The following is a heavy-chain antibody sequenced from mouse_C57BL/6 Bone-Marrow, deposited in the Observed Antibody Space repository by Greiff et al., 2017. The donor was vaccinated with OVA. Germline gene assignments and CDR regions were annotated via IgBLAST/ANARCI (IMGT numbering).Heavy chain of an antibody. CDR1: GYAFTNYL. V-gene: IGHV1-54*01. CDR2: INPGSGGT. CDR3: ARAGSSYGSYFDY. J-gene: IGHJ2*01. D-gene: IGHD1-1*01. Sequence: VQLQQSGAELVRPGTSVKVSCKASGYAFTNYLIEWVKQRPGQGLEWIGVINPGSGGTNYNEKFKGKATLTADKSSSTAYMQLSSLTSEDSAVYFCARAGSSYGSYFDYWGQGTTLTVSS.